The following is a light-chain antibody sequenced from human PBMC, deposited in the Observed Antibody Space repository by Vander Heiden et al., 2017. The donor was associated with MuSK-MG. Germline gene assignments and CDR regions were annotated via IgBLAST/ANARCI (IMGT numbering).Light chain of an antibody. CDR1: SRDVGGFNF. Sequence: QSALTQPASVYGSPGQSITISCTGTSRDVGGFNFVSWYQHHPGKVPKLLMVDVNDRPSGVSNRFSGSKSGHTASMTISGLQAEDEADYYCSSYTNSSGVVFGGGTKLTVL. J-gene: IGLJ2*01. CDR3: SSYTNSSGVV. CDR2: DVN. V-gene: IGLV2-14*03.